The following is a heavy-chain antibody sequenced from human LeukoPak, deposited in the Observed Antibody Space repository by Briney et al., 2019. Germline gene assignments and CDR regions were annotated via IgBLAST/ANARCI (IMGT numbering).Heavy chain of an antibody. CDR2: ISYDGSNK. CDR1: GFTFSSYG. J-gene: IGHJ4*02. Sequence: GGSLRLSCAASGFTFSSYGMHWVRQAPGEGLEWVAVISYDGSNKYYADSVKGRFTISRDNSKNALYLQMNSLRAEDTAVYYCAKGDPADYWGQGTLVTVSS. CDR3: AKGDPADY. V-gene: IGHV3-30*18.